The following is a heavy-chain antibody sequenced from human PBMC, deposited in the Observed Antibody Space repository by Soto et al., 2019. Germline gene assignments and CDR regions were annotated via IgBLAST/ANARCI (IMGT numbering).Heavy chain of an antibody. CDR2: IKQDGSEK. V-gene: IGHV3-7*01. J-gene: IGHJ3*02. CDR1: GITFSNYW. Sequence: EVHLVESGGGLVQPGGSLRLSCAASGITFSNYWMTWVRQAPGKGLEWVANIKQDGSEKYYVDSVKGRFTISRDNAKNPLYLQMNSLRAEDTAVYYCARDQDDSSDAFDIWGQGTMVTVSS. CDR3: ARDQDDSSDAFDI. D-gene: IGHD3-3*01.